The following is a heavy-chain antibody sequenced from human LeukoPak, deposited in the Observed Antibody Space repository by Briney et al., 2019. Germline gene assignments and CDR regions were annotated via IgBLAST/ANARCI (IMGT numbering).Heavy chain of an antibody. CDR3: ARSYCSSTSCYYPPDY. Sequence: PGGSLRLSCVASGLTFSSYDMHWVRQATGKGLGWVSCIGTAGDPSYPGSVEGRFTISRENARNSFFLQMNSLRAEDTAVYYCARSYCSSTSCYYPPDYWGQGTLVTVSS. CDR2: IGTAGDP. CDR1: GLTFSSYD. J-gene: IGHJ4*02. V-gene: IGHV3-13*05. D-gene: IGHD2-2*01.